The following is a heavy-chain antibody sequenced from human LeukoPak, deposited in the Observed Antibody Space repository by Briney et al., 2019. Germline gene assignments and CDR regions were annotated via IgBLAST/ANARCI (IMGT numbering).Heavy chain of an antibody. Sequence: GGSLRLSCAASGINFRASGMHWVRQAPGMGLEWVTFIQTDGGDKKYAASMAGRFTISRDNSKNTVYLHMSSLRPDDTALYYCAREGGTVVNGRFDYWGQGTLVAVSS. D-gene: IGHD2-2*01. J-gene: IGHJ4*02. CDR2: IQTDGGDK. CDR1: GINFRASG. V-gene: IGHV3-30*02. CDR3: AREGGTVVNGRFDY.